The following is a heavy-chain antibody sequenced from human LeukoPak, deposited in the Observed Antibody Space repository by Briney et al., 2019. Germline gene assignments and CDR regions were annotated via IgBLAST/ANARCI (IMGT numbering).Heavy chain of an antibody. D-gene: IGHD4-23*01. J-gene: IGHJ4*02. V-gene: IGHV3-74*01. CDR2: INTDESHI. CDR1: GFTFSDYA. Sequence: GGSLRLPCAASGFTFSDYALGWVRQAPGKGLVWVSRINTDESHINYADSVKGRFTISRDNAKSTLYLQMNSLRVEDTGVYYCVRGKLVNAVGHFDNWGQGTLVTVSS. CDR3: VRGKLVNAVGHFDN.